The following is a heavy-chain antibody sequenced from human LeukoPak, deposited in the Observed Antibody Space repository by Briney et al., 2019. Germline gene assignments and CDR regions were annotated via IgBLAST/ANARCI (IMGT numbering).Heavy chain of an antibody. Sequence: SVKVSCKASGYTFTSYGISWVRQAPGQGLEWMGGIIPIFGTANYAQKFQGRVTITADKSTSTAYMELSSLRSEDTAVYYCAIEGVGYYGSGSYYNFDPWGQGTLVTVSS. J-gene: IGHJ5*02. V-gene: IGHV1-69*06. CDR3: AIEGVGYYGSGSYYNFDP. CDR1: GYTFTSYG. D-gene: IGHD3-10*01. CDR2: IIPIFGTA.